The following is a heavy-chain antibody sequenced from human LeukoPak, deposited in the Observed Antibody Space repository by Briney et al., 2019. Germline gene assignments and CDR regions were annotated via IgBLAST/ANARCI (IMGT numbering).Heavy chain of an antibody. CDR1: GYTFTGYY. D-gene: IGHD3-9*01. CDR2: INPNSGGT. Sequence: ASVKVSCKASGYTFTGYYMYWVRQAPGQGLEWMGWINPNSGGTKYAQKFQGRVTMTRDTSISTAYMELSRLRSDDTAVYYCARQGSILRDPPFDPWGQGTLVTVSS. CDR3: ARQGSILRDPPFDP. J-gene: IGHJ5*02. V-gene: IGHV1-2*02.